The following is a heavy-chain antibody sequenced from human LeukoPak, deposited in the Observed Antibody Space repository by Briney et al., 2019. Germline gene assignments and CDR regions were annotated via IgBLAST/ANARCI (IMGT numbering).Heavy chain of an antibody. Sequence: PSETLSLTCAVYGVSFSGYYWSWVRQPPGKGLEWVGEINHSGSTNYNPYLKSRLTISVDTSKNHFSLKLSSVSAADTAVYYCASYGSGRKFDYWGQGTLVTVSS. J-gene: IGHJ4*02. V-gene: IGHV4-34*01. D-gene: IGHD3-10*01. CDR1: GVSFSGYY. CDR3: ASYGSGRKFDY. CDR2: INHSGST.